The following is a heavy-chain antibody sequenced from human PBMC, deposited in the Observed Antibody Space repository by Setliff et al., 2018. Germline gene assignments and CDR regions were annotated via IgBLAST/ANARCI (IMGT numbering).Heavy chain of an antibody. J-gene: IGHJ4*02. CDR3: ARFAGSSWVDY. Sequence: KPSETLSLTCTVSGGSISSSSYYWGWIRQPPGKGLEWIGSIYYSGSTYYNPSLKSRVTISVDTSKNQFSLKLSSETAADTAVYSRARFAGSSWVDYWGQGTLVTVSS. CDR2: IYYSGST. D-gene: IGHD6-13*01. V-gene: IGHV4-39*07. CDR1: GGSISSSSYY.